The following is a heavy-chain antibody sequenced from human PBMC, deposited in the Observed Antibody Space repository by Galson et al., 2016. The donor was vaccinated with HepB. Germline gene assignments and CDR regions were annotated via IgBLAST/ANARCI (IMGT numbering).Heavy chain of an antibody. J-gene: IGHJ4*02. V-gene: IGHV3-7*01. CDR3: TTRNLFEF. Sequence: SLRLSCAVSGFGISGHWMNWVRQAPGKGLEWVAHIKYDETEKNYVDSVKGRFTIARDNAKNSVDLQMNSLRVEDTAMYYCTTRNLFEFWGQGALVTVSS. CDR2: IKYDETEK. CDR1: GFGISGHW.